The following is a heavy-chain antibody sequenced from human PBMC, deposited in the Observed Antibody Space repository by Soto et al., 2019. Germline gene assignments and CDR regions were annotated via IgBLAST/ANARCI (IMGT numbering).Heavy chain of an antibody. V-gene: IGHV3-48*02. Sequence: PXGSLGLSCAASGFTFSSYSMNGVRQAPGKGLEWVSYISSSSSTIYYADSVKGRFTISRDNAKNSLYLQMNSLRDEDTAVYYCAREDGSGSYYHYYYGMDVWGQGTTVTVSS. J-gene: IGHJ6*02. CDR1: GFTFSSYS. CDR3: AREDGSGSYYHYYYGMDV. CDR2: ISSSSSTI. D-gene: IGHD3-10*01.